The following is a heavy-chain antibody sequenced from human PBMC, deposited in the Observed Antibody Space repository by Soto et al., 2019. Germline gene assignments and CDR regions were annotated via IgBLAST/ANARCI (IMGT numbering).Heavy chain of an antibody. CDR3: VTAVRTRLDN. D-gene: IGHD3-10*01. V-gene: IGHV3-23*01. CDR1: GFTFSSYA. J-gene: IGHJ4*02. Sequence: GGSLRLSCAASGFTFSSYAMSWVRQAPGKGLEWVSSIRQSGDRSSYADSAKGRFTISRDNSKNTLYLQMNGLRLDDTAVYYCVTAVRTRLDNWGPGTRVTVAS. CDR2: IRQSGDRS.